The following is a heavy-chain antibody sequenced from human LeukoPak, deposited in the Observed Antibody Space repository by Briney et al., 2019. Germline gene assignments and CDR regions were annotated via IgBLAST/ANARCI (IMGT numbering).Heavy chain of an antibody. J-gene: IGHJ4*02. D-gene: IGHD2-15*01. CDR1: GFTVSSNY. V-gene: IGHV3-53*05. Sequence: GGSLRLSCAASGFTVSSNYMSWVRQAPGKGLEWVSVIYSGGSTNYADSVKGRFTISRDNSKNTLYLQMNSLRAEDTAVYSCARGPLGYCSGSTCSNFDFWGQGTLVTVSS. CDR2: IYSGGST. CDR3: ARGPLGYCSGSTCSNFDF.